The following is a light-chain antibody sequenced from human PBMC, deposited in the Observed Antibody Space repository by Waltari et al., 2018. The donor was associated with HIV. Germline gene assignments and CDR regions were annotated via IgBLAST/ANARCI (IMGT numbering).Light chain of an antibody. CDR2: RNK. CDR1: SSNFGSNY. J-gene: IGLJ3*02. Sequence: QSVLTQPPSASGTPGQRVPISCSGSSSNFGSNYVYWYQQLPGTAPKLLIYRNKQRPSGVPDRFSGSKSDTSSSLAISGLRSEDEADYYCSAWDDSLSGGFGGGTKLTVL. V-gene: IGLV1-47*01. CDR3: SAWDDSLSGG.